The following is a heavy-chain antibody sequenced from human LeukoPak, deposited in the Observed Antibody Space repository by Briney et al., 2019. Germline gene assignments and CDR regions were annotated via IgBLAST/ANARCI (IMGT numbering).Heavy chain of an antibody. Sequence: NPSQTLSLTCTVSGGSVRRGNYYWTWIRQPAGSGLEWIGRIYTSGTTDYNPSLRTRVTISVDASRNQFSLNLSSVTAADTAVYYCARWSGSVTARNYYYYIDVWGEGTTVTVSS. CDR2: IYTSGTT. CDR3: ARWSGSVTARNYYYYIDV. V-gene: IGHV4-61*02. D-gene: IGHD6-6*01. J-gene: IGHJ6*03. CDR1: GGSVRRGNYY.